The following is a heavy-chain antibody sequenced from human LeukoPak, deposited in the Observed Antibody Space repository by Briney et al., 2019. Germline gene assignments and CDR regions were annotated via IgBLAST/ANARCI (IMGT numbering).Heavy chain of an antibody. Sequence: GGSLRLSCAASGFTFSSYGMHWVRQAPGKGLEWVAVISYDGSNKYYADSVKGRFTTSRDNSKNTLYLQMNSLRAEDTAVYYCAKDLGGIAVAGSWGQGTLVTVSS. J-gene: IGHJ5*02. D-gene: IGHD6-19*01. V-gene: IGHV3-30*18. CDR3: AKDLGGIAVAGS. CDR1: GFTFSSYG. CDR2: ISYDGSNK.